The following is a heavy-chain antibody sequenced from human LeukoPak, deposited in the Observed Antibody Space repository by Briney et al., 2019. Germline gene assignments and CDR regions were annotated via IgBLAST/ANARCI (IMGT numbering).Heavy chain of an antibody. CDR1: GYTFTGYY. D-gene: IGHD3-22*01. CDR2: INPNSGGT. CDR3: ARFGSVTMIVVPHSAFDI. V-gene: IGHV1-2*02. J-gene: IGHJ3*02. Sequence: ASVKVSCKASGYTFTGYYMHWVRQAPGQGLEWMGWINPNSGGTNYAQKFQGRVTMTRDTSISTAYMELSRLRSDDTAVYYCARFGSVTMIVVPHSAFDIWGQGTMVTVSS.